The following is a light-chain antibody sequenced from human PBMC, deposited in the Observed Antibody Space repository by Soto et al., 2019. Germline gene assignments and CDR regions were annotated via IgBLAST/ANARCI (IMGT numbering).Light chain of an antibody. Sequence: HCALTQPASVSGSPVESITISCASSDVGNFEHISWYQQHPGKGPKLIIYKDTRRPSGISARFSGSKSGNTASLTISGLQAEDEAGYYCSSYTWSPTLYAFAGGTKVTFL. CDR1: SSDVGNFEH. V-gene: IGLV2-23*01. J-gene: IGLJ1*01. CDR2: KDT. CDR3: SSYTWSPTLYA.